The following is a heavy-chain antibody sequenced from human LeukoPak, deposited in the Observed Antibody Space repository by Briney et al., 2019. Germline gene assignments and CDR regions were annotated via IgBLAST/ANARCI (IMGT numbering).Heavy chain of an antibody. CDR2: ISSSSSYI. D-gene: IGHD3-10*01. CDR3: ARDLNTMVRGVNGY. V-gene: IGHV3-21*01. CDR1: GFTFSSYS. J-gene: IGHJ4*02. Sequence: GGSLRLSCAASGFTFSSYSMNWVRQAPGKGLEWVSSISSSSSYIYYADSVKGRFTISRDNAKNSLYLQMYSLRAEDTAVYYCARDLNTMVRGVNGYWGQGTLVTVSS.